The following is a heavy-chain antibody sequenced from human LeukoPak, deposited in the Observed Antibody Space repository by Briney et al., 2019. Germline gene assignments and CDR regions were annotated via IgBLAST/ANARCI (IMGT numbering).Heavy chain of an antibody. D-gene: IGHD2/OR15-2a*01. V-gene: IGHV4-59*01. CDR1: GDSISSYH. CDR3: ARGRQYLNPFDS. J-gene: IGHJ4*02. Sequence: SETLSLTCTVFGDSISSYHWNWIRQPPGKGLEYIGHISYTGTTNYNPSLKSRVTISLDTSKNQFSLKLNSVTAADTAAYYCARGRQYLNPFDSWGQGTLVTVSS. CDR2: ISYTGTT.